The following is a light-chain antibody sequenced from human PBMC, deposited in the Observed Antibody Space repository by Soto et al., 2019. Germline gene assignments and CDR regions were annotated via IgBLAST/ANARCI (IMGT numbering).Light chain of an antibody. J-gene: IGKJ3*01. CDR2: AAS. CDR3: QQCYSSPT. V-gene: IGKV1-39*01. CDR1: HNIDTF. Sequence: DIQITQSPSSLSASVGDRVTITCRASHNIDTFLNWYQQEPGKAPKLLIYAASILQGGVPSRFSASRSGTDFTLAISSLQPEDFATYFCQQCYSSPTFGPGTKVDLK.